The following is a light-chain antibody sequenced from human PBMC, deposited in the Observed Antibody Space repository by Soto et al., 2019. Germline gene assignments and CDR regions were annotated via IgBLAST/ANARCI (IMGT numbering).Light chain of an antibody. CDR2: GAS. CDR1: QSVGSNY. J-gene: IGKJ5*01. V-gene: IGKV3D-20*02. Sequence: IVLTQFPGTLSLSPGERATLSCRASQSVGSNYLAWYQQRPGQPPNLLIFGASHRAPDIPDRFSGSGSGTDFTLTISRLEPEDFAVYYCQHRSIWPVSFGQGTRLEIK. CDR3: QHRSIWPVS.